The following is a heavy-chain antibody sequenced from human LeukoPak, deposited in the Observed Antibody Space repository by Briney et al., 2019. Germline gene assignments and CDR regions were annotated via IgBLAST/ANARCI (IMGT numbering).Heavy chain of an antibody. CDR3: TRSVRNGHIDY. V-gene: IGHV1-2*02. Sequence: ASVKVSCKASGYTFINYYMHWVRQAPGQGLEWMGWINPNSGGTNYAQKFQGRVTMTRSTSISTAYMELSSLRFEDTAVYYRTRSVRNGHIDYWGQGTLVTVSS. CDR2: INPNSGGT. J-gene: IGHJ4*02. CDR1: GYTFINYY. D-gene: IGHD2-21*01.